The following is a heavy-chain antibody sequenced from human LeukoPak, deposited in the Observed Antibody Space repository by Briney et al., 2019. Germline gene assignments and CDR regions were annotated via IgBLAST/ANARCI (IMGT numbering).Heavy chain of an antibody. CDR3: ARNGRQQAYYFDY. V-gene: IGHV4-59*08. CDR2: ISYSGST. J-gene: IGHJ4*02. Sequence: SSETLSLTCAVYGGSFSSYYWSWIRQPPGKGLEWIGYISYSGSTYYNPSLKSRVTISVDTSENQFSLKVSSMTAAVTAVYYCARNGRQQAYYFDYWGQGILVTVSS. CDR1: GGSFSSYY. D-gene: IGHD6-13*01.